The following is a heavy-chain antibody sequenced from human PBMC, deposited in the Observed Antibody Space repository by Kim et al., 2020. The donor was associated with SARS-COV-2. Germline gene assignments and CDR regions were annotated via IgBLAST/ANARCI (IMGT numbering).Heavy chain of an antibody. CDR2: ISSSSSYI. D-gene: IGHD2-2*01. CDR3: ARGGGPSAAFDY. Sequence: GGSLRLSCAASGFTFSSYSMNWVRQAPGKGLEWVSSISSSSSYIYYADSVKGRFTISRDNAKNSLYLQMNSLRAEDTAVYYCARGGGPSAAFDYWGQGTLVTVSS. V-gene: IGHV3-21*01. J-gene: IGHJ4*02. CDR1: GFTFSSYS.